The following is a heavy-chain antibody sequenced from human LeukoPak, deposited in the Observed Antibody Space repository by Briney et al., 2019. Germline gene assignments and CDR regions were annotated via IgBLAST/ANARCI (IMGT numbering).Heavy chain of an antibody. J-gene: IGHJ4*02. CDR3: AREGREYCSSTSCSDY. V-gene: IGHV1-2*02. Sequence: GASVKVSCKASGYTFTGYYMHWVRQAPGQGLEWMGWINPNSGGTNYAQKFQGRVTMTRDTSISTAYMELSRLRSDDTAVYYCAREGREYCSSTSCSDYWGQGTLVTVSS. CDR2: INPNSGGT. CDR1: GYTFTGYY. D-gene: IGHD2-2*01.